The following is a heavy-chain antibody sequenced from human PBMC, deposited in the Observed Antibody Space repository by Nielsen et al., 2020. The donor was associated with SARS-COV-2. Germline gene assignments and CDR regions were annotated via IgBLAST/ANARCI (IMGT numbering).Heavy chain of an antibody. CDR3: ARDVAAAGTSPLKSYYYYYYGMDV. J-gene: IGHJ6*02. V-gene: IGHV3-7*03. CDR1: GFTFSSYW. D-gene: IGHD6-13*01. Sequence: GGSLRLSCAASGFTFSSYWMSWVRQAPGKGLEWVANIKQDGSEKYYVDSVKGRFTISRDNAKNSLYLQMNSLRAEDTAVYYCARDVAAAGTSPLKSYYYYYYGMDVWGQGTTVTVSS. CDR2: IKQDGSEK.